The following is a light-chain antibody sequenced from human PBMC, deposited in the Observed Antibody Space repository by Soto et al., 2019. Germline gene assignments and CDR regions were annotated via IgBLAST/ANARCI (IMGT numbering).Light chain of an antibody. J-gene: IGLJ1*01. CDR2: EVS. CDR3: SSYTAGSTRV. V-gene: IGLV2-14*01. Sequence: QSVLAPPAPVSGSPGQSIDISCTGSSSDVGIYNYVSWYQQHPGKVPKLIIYEVSNRPSGVSNRFSVSKSGNTAALTISWLQAEDEADYYCSSYTAGSTRVCGTGTKVTVL. CDR1: SSDVGIYNY.